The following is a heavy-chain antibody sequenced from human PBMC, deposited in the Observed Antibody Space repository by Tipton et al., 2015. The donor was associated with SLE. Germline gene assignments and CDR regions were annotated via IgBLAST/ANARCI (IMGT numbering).Heavy chain of an antibody. CDR3: ARRRGSSWYEDYFDY. V-gene: IGHV4-38-2*01. J-gene: IGHJ4*02. CDR2: LHRSGTT. Sequence: TLSLTCAVSTYSINSDSYWGWIRQHPGKGLEWIGSLHRSGTTYYSPSLKSRVIISVDTSKNQFSLKLSSVTAADTAVYYCARRRGSSWYEDYFDYWGQGTLVTVSS. CDR1: TYSINSDSY. D-gene: IGHD6-13*01.